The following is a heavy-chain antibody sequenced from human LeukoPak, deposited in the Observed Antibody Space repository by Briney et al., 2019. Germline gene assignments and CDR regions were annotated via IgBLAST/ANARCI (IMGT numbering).Heavy chain of an antibody. CDR3: AREVSGGATEGITMIVVVTSSRGYFDY. D-gene: IGHD3-22*01. CDR2: ISSSSSTI. V-gene: IGHV3-48*04. Sequence: PGGSLRLSCAASGFTFSSYSMNWVRQAPGKGLEWVSYISSSSSTIYYADSVKGRFTISRDNAKNSLYLQMNSLRAEDTAVYYCAREVSGGATEGITMIVVVTSSRGYFDYWGQGTLVTVSS. CDR1: GFTFSSYS. J-gene: IGHJ4*02.